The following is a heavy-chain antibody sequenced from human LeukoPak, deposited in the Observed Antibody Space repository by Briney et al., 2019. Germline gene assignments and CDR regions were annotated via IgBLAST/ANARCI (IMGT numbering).Heavy chain of an antibody. J-gene: IGHJ4*02. CDR2: IRPDGGEK. V-gene: IGHV3-7*03. D-gene: IGHD5-24*01. CDR3: ARGENGSFDR. CDR1: GFTFSNYW. Sequence: GGSLRLSCVVSGFTFSNYWMSWVRQAPGKGLEWVINIRPDGGEKYFVDSVKGRFTISRDNARNSVYMEMNDLIAEDTAFYYCARGENGSFDRWGQGTLVIVSS.